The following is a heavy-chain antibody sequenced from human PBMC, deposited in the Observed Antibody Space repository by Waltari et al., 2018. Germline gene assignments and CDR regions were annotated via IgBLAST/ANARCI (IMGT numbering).Heavy chain of an antibody. CDR2: IYYSGST. D-gene: IGHD6-19*01. V-gene: IGHV4-39*07. J-gene: IGHJ5*02. Sequence: QLQLQESGPGLVKPAETLSLTCTVSGGSLSSSSYYWGWIRPPPGKGLEWFGSIYYSGSTYYNPSLKSRVTISLDTSKNQFSLKLSSVTAADTAVYYCASRARSGFNNWFDPWGQGTLVTVSS. CDR1: GGSLSSSSYY. CDR3: ASRARSGFNNWFDP.